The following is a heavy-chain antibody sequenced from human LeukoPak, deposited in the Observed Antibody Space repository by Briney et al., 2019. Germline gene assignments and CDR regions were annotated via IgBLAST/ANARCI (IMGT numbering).Heavy chain of an antibody. CDR2: ISSTSSYI. J-gene: IGHJ4*02. Sequence: GGSLRLSCAASGFTFNDYTMNWVRQAPGRGPEWVSSISSTSSYIHYADSVKGRFTISRDNAKKSLYLQMNSLRAEDTAVYYCASLYGGNLDTDYWGQGALVTVSS. D-gene: IGHD4-23*01. CDR1: GFTFNDYT. CDR3: ASLYGGNLDTDY. V-gene: IGHV3-21*01.